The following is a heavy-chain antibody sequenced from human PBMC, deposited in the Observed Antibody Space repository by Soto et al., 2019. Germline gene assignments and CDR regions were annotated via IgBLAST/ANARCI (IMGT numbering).Heavy chain of an antibody. CDR1: GFTFSSYS. V-gene: IGHV3-48*01. Sequence: GGSLRLSCAASGFTFSSYSMNWVRQAPGKGLEWVSYISSSSSTIYCADSVKGRFTISRDNAKNSLYLQMNSLRAEDTAVYYCARDGGYYDSPGYMDVWGKGTTVTVSS. J-gene: IGHJ6*03. D-gene: IGHD3-9*01. CDR3: ARDGGYYDSPGYMDV. CDR2: ISSSSSTI.